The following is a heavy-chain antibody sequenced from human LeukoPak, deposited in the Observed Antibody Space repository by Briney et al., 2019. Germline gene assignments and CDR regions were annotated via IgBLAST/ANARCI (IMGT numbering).Heavy chain of an antibody. CDR1: GFTFDDYA. D-gene: IGHD5-18*01. CDR2: ISWNSGSI. J-gene: IGHJ4*02. CDR3: AKDRKLGHIYGLRLDY. V-gene: IGHV3-9*01. Sequence: GGSLRLSCAASGFTFDDYAMHWVRQVPGKGLEWVSGISWNSGSIGYADSVKGRFTISRDNAKSSLYLQMNSLRAEDTAFYYCAKDRKLGHIYGLRLDYWGQGTLVTVSS.